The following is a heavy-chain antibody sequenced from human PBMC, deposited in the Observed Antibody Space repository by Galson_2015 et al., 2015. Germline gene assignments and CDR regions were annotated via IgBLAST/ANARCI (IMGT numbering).Heavy chain of an antibody. V-gene: IGHV3-48*03. D-gene: IGHD3-16*01. Sequence: SLRLSCAASGFTFSSYEMNWVRQAPGKGLEWVSYISSSGSTIYYADSVKGRFTISRDNAKNSLYLQMNSLRAEDTAVYYCARNPRFAPWDYWGQGTLVTVSS. CDR2: ISSSGSTI. CDR1: GFTFSSYE. CDR3: ARNPRFAPWDY. J-gene: IGHJ4*02.